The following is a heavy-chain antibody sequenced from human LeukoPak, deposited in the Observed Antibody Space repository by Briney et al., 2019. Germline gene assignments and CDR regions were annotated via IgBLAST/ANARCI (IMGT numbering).Heavy chain of an antibody. CDR3: GSGTTTTSKGEIDY. CDR1: GFTFSDYY. J-gene: IGHJ4*02. CDR2: ISSSGSTI. D-gene: IGHD3-10*01. V-gene: IGHV3-11*01. Sequence: PGGSLRLSCAASGFTFSDYYMSWIRQAPGKGLEWVSYISSSGSTIYYADSVKGRFTISRDNAKNSLYLQMNSLRAEDTAVYYCGSGTTTTSKGEIDYWGQGTLVTVSS.